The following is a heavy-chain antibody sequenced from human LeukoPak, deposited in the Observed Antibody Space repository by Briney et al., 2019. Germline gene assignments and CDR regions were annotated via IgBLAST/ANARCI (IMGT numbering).Heavy chain of an antibody. CDR2: IGAYNGDT. J-gene: IGHJ6*03. Sequence: ASVKVSCKASGYTFTSYGISWVRQAPGQGLEWMGWIGAYNGDTNYAQKLQGRVTMTTDTSTTTAYMELRSLRSDDTAVYYCARGGYCSGGSCFLRGHDYYMDVWGKGTTVTVSS. CDR1: GYTFTSYG. CDR3: ARGGYCSGGSCFLRGHDYYMDV. V-gene: IGHV1-18*01. D-gene: IGHD2-15*01.